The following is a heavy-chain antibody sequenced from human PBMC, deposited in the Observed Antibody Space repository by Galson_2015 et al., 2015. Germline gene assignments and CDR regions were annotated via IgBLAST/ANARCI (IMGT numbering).Heavy chain of an antibody. CDR1: GFTFSSYA. CDR3: ARDMRFYFDSSGYSYYYYGMDV. J-gene: IGHJ6*02. CDR2: ISYDGSNK. Sequence: SLRLSCAASGFTFSSYAMHWVRRAPGKGLEWAAVISYDGSNKYYADSVKGRFTISRDNSKNTLYLQLNSLRAEDTAVYYCARDMRFYFDSSGYSYYYYGMDVWGQGTTVTVSS. V-gene: IGHV3-30-3*01. D-gene: IGHD3-22*01.